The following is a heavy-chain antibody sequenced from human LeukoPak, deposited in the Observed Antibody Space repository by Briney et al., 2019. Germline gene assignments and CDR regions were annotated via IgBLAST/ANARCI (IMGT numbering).Heavy chain of an antibody. J-gene: IGHJ3*02. V-gene: IGHV3-74*01. CDR1: GFTFSSYW. CDR2: INSGGSGT. D-gene: IGHD5-12*01. Sequence: PGGSLRLSCAASGFTFSSYWMHWVRHAPGKGLVWVSRINSGGSGTTYADSVKGRFTISRDTAKNTLYLQMNSLRAEDTAVYYCARTPSMRYVGDAFDIWGQGTKVIVSS. CDR3: ARTPSMRYVGDAFDI.